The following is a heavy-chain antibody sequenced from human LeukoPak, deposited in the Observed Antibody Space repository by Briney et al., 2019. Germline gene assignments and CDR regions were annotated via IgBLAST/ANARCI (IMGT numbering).Heavy chain of an antibody. CDR1: GGSISSSSYY. D-gene: IGHD3-10*01. CDR3: ASRWVTGRITMVQGGRFDY. CDR2: IYYSGST. V-gene: IGHV4-39*01. J-gene: IGHJ4*02. Sequence: SETLSLTCTVSGGSISSSSYYWGWIRQPPGKGLEWIGSIYYSGSTYYNPSLKSRVTISVDTSKNQFSLKLSSVTAADTAVYYCASRWVTGRITMVQGGRFDYWGQGTLVTVSS.